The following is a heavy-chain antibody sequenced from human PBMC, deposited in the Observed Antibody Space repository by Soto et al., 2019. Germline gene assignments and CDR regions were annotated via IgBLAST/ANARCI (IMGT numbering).Heavy chain of an antibody. CDR3: ARLVRRYYGSKIYYNLEY. CDR1: GDSMNGYY. Sequence: PSETLSLTCTVSGDSMNGYYWTWIRQPPGKGLEWIGFVYYSGISNYNPSLKSRVSISVDTSSSQVSLQLSSVTAADTAVYYCARLVRRYYGSKIYYNLEYWGQGALVTVSS. D-gene: IGHD3-10*01. CDR2: VYYSGIS. J-gene: IGHJ4*02. V-gene: IGHV4-59*08.